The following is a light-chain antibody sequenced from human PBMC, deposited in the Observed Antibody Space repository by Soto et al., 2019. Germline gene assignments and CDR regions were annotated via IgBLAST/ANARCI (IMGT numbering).Light chain of an antibody. Sequence: QAVVTQPPSVSGAPGQRVTISCTGSSSNIGAVYDVHWYQQLPGTAPKLLIYGNSNRPSGVPDRFSGSKSGTSASLAITGLQAEDEADYYCQSYDASLSGWVFDGGTKLTVL. CDR2: GNS. V-gene: IGLV1-40*01. CDR3: QSYDASLSGWV. J-gene: IGLJ3*02. CDR1: SSNIGAVYD.